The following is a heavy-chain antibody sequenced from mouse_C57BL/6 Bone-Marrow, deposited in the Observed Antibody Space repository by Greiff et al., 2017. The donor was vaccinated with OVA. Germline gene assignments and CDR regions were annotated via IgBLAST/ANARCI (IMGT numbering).Heavy chain of an antibody. CDR1: GFNIKDDY. J-gene: IGHJ3*01. CDR2: IDPENGDT. Sequence: EVQLQQSGAELVRPGASVKLSCTASGFNIKDDYMHWVKQRPEQGLEWIGWIDPENGDTEYASKFQGKATITADTSSNTAYLQLSSLTSEDTAVYYCTTRLRWAWFAYWGQGTLVTVSA. V-gene: IGHV14-4*01. D-gene: IGHD1-1*01. CDR3: TTRLRWAWFAY.